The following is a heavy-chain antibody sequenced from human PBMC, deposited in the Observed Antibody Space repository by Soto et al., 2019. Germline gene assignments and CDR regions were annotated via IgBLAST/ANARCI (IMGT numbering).Heavy chain of an antibody. CDR3: AKATMTLVVIRLDS. Sequence: SCKASGFTFSNYAMNWVRQAPGKGLEWVSTISGRGGSTYYADSVKGRFTISRDNSKNILYLQMNSLRAEDTAVHYCAKATMTLVVIRLDSWGQGTLVTVSS. D-gene: IGHD3-22*01. CDR1: GFTFSNYA. CDR2: ISGRGGST. J-gene: IGHJ4*02. V-gene: IGHV3-23*01.